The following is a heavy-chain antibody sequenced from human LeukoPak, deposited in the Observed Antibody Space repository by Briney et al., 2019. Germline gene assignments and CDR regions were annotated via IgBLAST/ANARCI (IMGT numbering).Heavy chain of an antibody. J-gene: IGHJ3*02. Sequence: PGGSLRLSCEASGFTFSSYWMSWVRQAPGKGLEWVANIKTDGSEKYYVDSVKGRFTISRDNAKTSLYLQMTSLRAEDAAVYYCARRYHFDSSGLHWRSPFDIWGQGTMVAVSS. V-gene: IGHV3-7*01. CDR1: GFTFSSYW. D-gene: IGHD3-22*01. CDR3: ARRYHFDSSGLHWRSPFDI. CDR2: IKTDGSEK.